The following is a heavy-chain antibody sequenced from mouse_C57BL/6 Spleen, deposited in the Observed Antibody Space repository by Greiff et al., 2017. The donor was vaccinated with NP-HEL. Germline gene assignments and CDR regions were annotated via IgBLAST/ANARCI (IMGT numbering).Heavy chain of an antibody. CDR1: GYTFTDYY. J-gene: IGHJ4*01. CDR2: INPNNGGT. CDR3: APIYDGYCDYYAMDY. D-gene: IGHD2-3*01. V-gene: IGHV1-26*01. Sequence: EVQLQQSGPELVKPGASVKISCKASGYTFTDYYMNWVKQSHGKSLEWIGDINPNNGGTSYNQKFKGKATLSVDKSSSTAYMELRSLTSEDSAVYYCAPIYDGYCDYYAMDYWGQGTSVTVSS.